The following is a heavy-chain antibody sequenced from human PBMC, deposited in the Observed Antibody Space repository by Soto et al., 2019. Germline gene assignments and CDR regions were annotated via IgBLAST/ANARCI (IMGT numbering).Heavy chain of an antibody. Sequence: ASVKVSCKASGGTFSSYTISWVRQAPGQGLEWMGRIIPILGIANYAQKFQGRATITADKSTSTAYMELSSLRSEDTAVYYCARADGSGSDYPPSAPPFDYWGQGTLVTVSS. CDR2: IIPILGIA. CDR1: GGTFSSYT. J-gene: IGHJ4*02. D-gene: IGHD3-10*01. V-gene: IGHV1-69*02. CDR3: ARADGSGSDYPPSAPPFDY.